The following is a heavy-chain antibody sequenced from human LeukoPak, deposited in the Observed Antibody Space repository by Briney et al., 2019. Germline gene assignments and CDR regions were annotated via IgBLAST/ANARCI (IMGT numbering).Heavy chain of an antibody. Sequence: SVKVSCKASGGTFSSYAISWVRQAPGQGLEWMGRIIPILGIANYAQKFQGRVTITADKSTSTAYMELSSLRSKDTAVYYCARGRWQEAYYYYYMDVWGKGTTVTVSS. J-gene: IGHJ6*03. CDR2: IIPILGIA. D-gene: IGHD5-24*01. V-gene: IGHV1-69*04. CDR1: GGTFSSYA. CDR3: ARGRWQEAYYYYYMDV.